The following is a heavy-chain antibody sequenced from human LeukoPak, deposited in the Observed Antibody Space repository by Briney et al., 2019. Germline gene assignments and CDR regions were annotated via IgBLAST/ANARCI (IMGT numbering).Heavy chain of an antibody. Sequence: GGSLRLSCAASGFTVSSNYMSWVRQAPGKGLEWVSVIYSDGGTYYTDSVKDRFAISRDSSRSTLYLQMNSLRAEDSAVYYCARVRESTSWHERFYDYWGQGTLATVSS. V-gene: IGHV3-66*01. CDR1: GFTVSSNY. CDR3: ARVRESTSWHERFYDY. CDR2: IYSDGGT. J-gene: IGHJ4*02. D-gene: IGHD6-13*01.